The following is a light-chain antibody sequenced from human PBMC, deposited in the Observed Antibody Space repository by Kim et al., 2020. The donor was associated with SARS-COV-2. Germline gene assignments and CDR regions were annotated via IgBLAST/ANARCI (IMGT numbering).Light chain of an antibody. CDR1: QSLLHSNGYNY. V-gene: IGKV2-28*01. Sequence: EPASISCRSSQSLLHSNGYNYLDWYLQKPGQSPQLLIYLGSNRASGVPDRFSGSGSGTDFTLKISGVEAEDVGVYYCMQALQTPYSFGQGTKLEI. CDR3: MQALQTPYS. J-gene: IGKJ2*03. CDR2: LGS.